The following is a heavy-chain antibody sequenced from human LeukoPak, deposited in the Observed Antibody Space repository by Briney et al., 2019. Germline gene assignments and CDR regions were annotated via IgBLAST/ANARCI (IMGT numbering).Heavy chain of an antibody. CDR2: IYPGDSDT. Sequence: GESLKISCKGSGYSFTSYWIGWVRQMPGKGLEWMGIIYPGDSDTRYSPSFQGQVTISADKSISTAYLQWSSLKASDTAMYYCARPSSDSSGYSYFDYWGQGTLVTVSS. D-gene: IGHD3-22*01. CDR1: GYSFTSYW. V-gene: IGHV5-51*01. CDR3: ARPSSDSSGYSYFDY. J-gene: IGHJ4*02.